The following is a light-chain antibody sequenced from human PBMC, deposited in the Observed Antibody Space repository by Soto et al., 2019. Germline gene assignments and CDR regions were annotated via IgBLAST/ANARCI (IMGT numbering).Light chain of an antibody. CDR3: QMWDINSDHYV. V-gene: IGLV3-21*02. CDR1: NIGTKS. Sequence: SYELTQPPSVSVAPGQTATTTCGGQNIGTKSVHWYQQTPGQAPVLVVYDDRARPSGIPGRISGSNSGNTATLSITRVEAGDEADYYCQMWDINSDHYVFGSGTKLTVL. CDR2: DDR. J-gene: IGLJ1*01.